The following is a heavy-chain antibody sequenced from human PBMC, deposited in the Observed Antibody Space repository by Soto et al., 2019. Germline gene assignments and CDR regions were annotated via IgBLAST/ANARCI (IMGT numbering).Heavy chain of an antibody. Sequence: SETLSLTCTVSGGSISNYYWTWIRQPPGKGLEWIGYIYYSGSTNYNPSLKSRVTISVDTSKNQFSLKLSSVTAADTAVYYCARGLVREDYYYGMDVWGQGTTVTVSS. V-gene: IGHV4-59*01. CDR1: GGSISNYY. CDR2: IYYSGST. CDR3: ARGLVREDYYYGMDV. J-gene: IGHJ6*02. D-gene: IGHD3-10*01.